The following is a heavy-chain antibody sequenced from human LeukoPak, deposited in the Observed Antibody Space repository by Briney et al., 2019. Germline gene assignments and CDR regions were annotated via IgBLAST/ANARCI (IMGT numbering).Heavy chain of an antibody. Sequence: GGSLRLSCEASGFTFSNYGMHWVRQAPGKGLEWVAVISYDGSNKFYADSVKGRLTISRDNSKNMLYVQMNSLRAEDTAVYYCARGYYYESSADFDYWGLGTLVTVSS. CDR2: ISYDGSNK. CDR3: ARGYYYESSADFDY. J-gene: IGHJ4*02. V-gene: IGHV3-30*03. D-gene: IGHD3-22*01. CDR1: GFTFSNYG.